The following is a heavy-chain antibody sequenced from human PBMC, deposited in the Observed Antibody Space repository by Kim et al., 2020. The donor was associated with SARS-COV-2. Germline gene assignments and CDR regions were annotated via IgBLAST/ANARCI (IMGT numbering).Heavy chain of an antibody. CDR2: ISYDGSNK. D-gene: IGHD2-21*01. Sequence: GGSLRLSCAASGFTFSSYGMHWVRQAPGKGLEWVAVISYDGSNKYYADSVKGRFTISRDNSKNTLYLQMNSLRAEDTAVYYCAKVGRGASRLAGGRYYYYGMEVWGQGTTVTVSS. V-gene: IGHV3-30*18. J-gene: IGHJ6*02. CDR3: AKVGRGASRLAGGRYYYYGMEV. CDR1: GFTFSSYG.